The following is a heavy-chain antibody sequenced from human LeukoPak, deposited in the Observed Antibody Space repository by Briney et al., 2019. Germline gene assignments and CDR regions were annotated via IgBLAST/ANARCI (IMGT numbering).Heavy chain of an antibody. Sequence: PGASVKVSCKASGYTFTSYGISWVRQAPGQGLEWMGWINPNSGGTNYAQKFQGRVTMTRDTSISTAYMELSRLRSDDTAVYYCARGPYDFWSGYLFDYWGQGTLVTVSS. V-gene: IGHV1-2*02. CDR3: ARGPYDFWSGYLFDY. CDR2: INPNSGGT. J-gene: IGHJ4*02. CDR1: GYTFTSYG. D-gene: IGHD3-3*01.